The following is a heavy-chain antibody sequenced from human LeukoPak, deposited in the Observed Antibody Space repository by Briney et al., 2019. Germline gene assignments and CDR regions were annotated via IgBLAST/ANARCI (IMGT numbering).Heavy chain of an antibody. Sequence: SETLSLTCTVSGYSISSGYYWGWIRQPPGKGLEWIGSIYHSGSTYYNPSLKSRVTISVDTSKNQFSLKLSSVTAADTAVYYCARPDGSGSYSYFDYWGQGTLVTVSS. CDR2: IYHSGST. CDR3: ARPDGSGSYSYFDY. D-gene: IGHD3-10*01. V-gene: IGHV4-38-2*02. J-gene: IGHJ4*02. CDR1: GYSISSGYY.